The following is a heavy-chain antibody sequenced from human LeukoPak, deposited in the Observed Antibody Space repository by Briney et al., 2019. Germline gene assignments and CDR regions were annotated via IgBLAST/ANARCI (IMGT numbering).Heavy chain of an antibody. CDR1: GYTFTSYG. D-gene: IGHD3-3*01. J-gene: IGHJ5*02. Sequence: GASVKVSCKASGYTFTSYGINWVRQAPGQGLEWMGWISAYNRNTNYAQKFQGRVTLTTDTSTSTAYMELRSLRSDDTALYYCARDQERSDNWFDPWGQGTPVTVSS. CDR3: ARDQERSDNWFDP. CDR2: ISAYNRNT. V-gene: IGHV1-18*04.